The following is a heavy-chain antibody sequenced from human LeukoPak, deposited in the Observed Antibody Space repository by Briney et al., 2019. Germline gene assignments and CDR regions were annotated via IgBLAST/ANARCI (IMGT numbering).Heavy chain of an antibody. CDR3: ARDMPHNCFDP. J-gene: IGHJ5*02. CDR2: ISAYNGNT. CDR1: GYTFTSYG. Sequence: ASVKVSCKASGYTFTSYGISWVRQAPGQGLEWMGWISAYNGNTNYAQKLQGRVTMTTDTSTSTAYMELSSLRSEDTAVYYCARDMPHNCFDPWGQGTLVTVSP. V-gene: IGHV1-18*01. D-gene: IGHD2-2*01.